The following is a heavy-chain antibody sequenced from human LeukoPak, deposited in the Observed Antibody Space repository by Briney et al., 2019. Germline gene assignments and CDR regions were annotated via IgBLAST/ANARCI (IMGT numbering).Heavy chain of an antibody. Sequence: ASVKVSCKSSGYTFIDYYIHWVRQAPGQGLEWMGWINPNSGATKYAQKFQGRVPMTRDTSITAYMDLTNLRSDDTAIFYCARVKKLMPEFEFWGQGTLVTVSS. V-gene: IGHV1-2*02. CDR3: ARVKKLMPEFEF. CDR2: INPNSGAT. D-gene: IGHD2-2*01. J-gene: IGHJ4*02. CDR1: GYTFIDYY.